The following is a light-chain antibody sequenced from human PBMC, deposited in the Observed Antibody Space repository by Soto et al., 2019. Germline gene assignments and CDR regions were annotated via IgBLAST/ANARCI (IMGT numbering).Light chain of an antibody. Sequence: DIVMTQSPDSLAVSLGERATINCKSSQSVLYSSNNKNYLAWYQQKPGHPPKLLIYWASTRESGVPDRFSGSGSGTDFTLTIISLQAEDVAVYYCQQYYSTPITFGQGTRLEIK. V-gene: IGKV4-1*01. CDR3: QQYYSTPIT. J-gene: IGKJ5*01. CDR2: WAS. CDR1: QSVLYSSNNKNY.